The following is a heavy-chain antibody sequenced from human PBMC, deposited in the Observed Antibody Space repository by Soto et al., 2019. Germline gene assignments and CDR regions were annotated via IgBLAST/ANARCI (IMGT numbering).Heavy chain of an antibody. CDR1: GGSIISSSYS. D-gene: IGHD3-22*01. CDR2: IYYSGST. V-gene: IGHV4-39*01. CDR3: ARRLYYDSSGFEGGGMDV. Sequence: SETLSLTCTVSGGSIISSSYSWGCIRHPPGKGLEWIGSIYYSGSTYYNPSLKSRVTISVDTSKNQFSLKLSSVTAEDTAVYYCARRLYYDSSGFEGGGMDVWGQGTTVT. J-gene: IGHJ6*02.